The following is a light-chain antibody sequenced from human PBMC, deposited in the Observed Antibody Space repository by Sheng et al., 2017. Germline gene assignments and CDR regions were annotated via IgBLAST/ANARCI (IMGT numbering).Light chain of an antibody. CDR2: DAS. J-gene: IGKJ4*01. Sequence: DIQMTQSPSSLSASVGDRVTITCQASQDISNYLNWYQQKPGKAPKLLVYDASNLGTGVPSRFSGSGSGTDFTFTISSLQPEDIATYYCQQYDNLPLTLGGGTKVEIK. CDR3: QQYDNLPLT. V-gene: IGKV1-33*01. CDR1: QDISNY.